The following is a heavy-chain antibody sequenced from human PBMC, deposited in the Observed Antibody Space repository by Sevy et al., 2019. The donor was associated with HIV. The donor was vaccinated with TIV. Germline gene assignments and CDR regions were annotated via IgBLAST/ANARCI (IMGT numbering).Heavy chain of an antibody. V-gene: IGHV3-23*01. J-gene: IGHJ3*02. Sequence: GGSLRLSCAASGFTFSIYAMNWVRQAPGKGLEWVSGEAGSGGSTYHADSLKGRFTISRDDSKSTLYLQMNSLRAEDTAVYYCAKDLSDPVAFDIWGQGTMVTVSS. CDR3: AKDLSDPVAFDI. D-gene: IGHD2-21*02. CDR1: GFTFSIYA. CDR2: EAGSGGST.